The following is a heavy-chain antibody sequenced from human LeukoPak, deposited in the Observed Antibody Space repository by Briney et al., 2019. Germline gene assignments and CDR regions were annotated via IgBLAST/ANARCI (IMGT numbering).Heavy chain of an antibody. V-gene: IGHV3-43*02. CDR1: GINFHLFA. Sequence: GSLRLFLSASGINFHLFALQWVRLTSREGFGWVSLITGDGRSTYYADSVKGRFTISRDNSKNSLYLQMNSLRTEDTALYYCAKRSYDSSGPTDWGQGTLVTVSS. D-gene: IGHD3-22*01. CDR2: ITGDGRST. J-gene: IGHJ4*02. CDR3: AKRSYDSSGPTD.